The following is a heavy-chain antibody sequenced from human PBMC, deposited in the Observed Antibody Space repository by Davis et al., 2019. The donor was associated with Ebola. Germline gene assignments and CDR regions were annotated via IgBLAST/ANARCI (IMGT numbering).Heavy chain of an antibody. CDR2: INPDGSFT. V-gene: IGHV3-74*01. CDR1: GFTFSSYW. Sequence: GESLKISCAASGFTFSSYWMHRVRQAPGKGLVWVLRINPDGSFTDYADSVKGRFSISRDSTSNTLYLQMNGLRAEDTAVYYCARSSYQPDYWGQGTLVTVSS. D-gene: IGHD2-2*01. J-gene: IGHJ4*02. CDR3: ARSSYQPDY.